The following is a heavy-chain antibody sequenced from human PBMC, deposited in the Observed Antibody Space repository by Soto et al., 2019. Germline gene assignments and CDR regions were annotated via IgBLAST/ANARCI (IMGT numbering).Heavy chain of an antibody. D-gene: IGHD3-22*01. CDR3: ATKGGYPYNWFDP. CDR1: GGTLSTYG. CDR2: IIPIFGTI. V-gene: IGHV1-69*13. Sequence: SVKVSCKASGGTLSTYGISWVRQAPGQGLEWMGGIIPIFGTIHYAQRLQGRVTITADESTSTAYMELSSLRSEDTAVYYCATKGGYPYNWFDPWGQGTLFTVSS. J-gene: IGHJ5*02.